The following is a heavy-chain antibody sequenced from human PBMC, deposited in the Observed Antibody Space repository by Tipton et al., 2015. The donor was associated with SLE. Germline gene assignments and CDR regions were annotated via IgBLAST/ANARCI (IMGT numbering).Heavy chain of an antibody. V-gene: IGHV3-30*02. Sequence: SLRLSCVASGFTFRTSDMHWVRQAPGKSLKWVAFIRNDGSDKYYVDSVKGRFTISRDNSKNTVYLQMNSLRAEDTAVYYCAKEGQSSYGLFDYWGQGTLVTVSS. D-gene: IGHD3-16*01. CDR3: AKEGQSSYGLFDY. J-gene: IGHJ4*02. CDR2: IRNDGSDK. CDR1: GFTFRTSD.